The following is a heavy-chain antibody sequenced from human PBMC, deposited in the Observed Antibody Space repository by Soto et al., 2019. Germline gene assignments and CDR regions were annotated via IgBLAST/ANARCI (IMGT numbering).Heavy chain of an antibody. J-gene: IGHJ6*02. Sequence: SETLSLTCAVYGGSFSGYYWSWIRQPPGKGLEWIGEINHSGSTNYNPSLKSRVTISVDTSKNQFYLKLSSVTAADTAVYYCASLYSSPLDVWRQGTTATVSS. V-gene: IGHV4-34*01. CDR3: ASLYSSPLDV. CDR2: INHSGST. D-gene: IGHD6-13*01. CDR1: GGSFSGYY.